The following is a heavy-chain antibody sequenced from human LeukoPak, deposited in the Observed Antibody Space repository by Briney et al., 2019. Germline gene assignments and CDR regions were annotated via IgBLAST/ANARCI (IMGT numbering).Heavy chain of an antibody. CDR3: ARAYYYDSSGQEGYYYYGMDV. CDR2: INHSGST. CDR1: GGSFSGYY. Sequence: KTSETLSLTCAVYGGSFSGYYWSWIRQPPGKGLEWIGEINHSGSTNHNPSLKSRVTISVDTSKNQFSLKLSSVTAADTAVYYCARAYYYDSSGQEGYYYYGMDVWGQGTTVTVSS. V-gene: IGHV4-34*01. D-gene: IGHD3-22*01. J-gene: IGHJ6*02.